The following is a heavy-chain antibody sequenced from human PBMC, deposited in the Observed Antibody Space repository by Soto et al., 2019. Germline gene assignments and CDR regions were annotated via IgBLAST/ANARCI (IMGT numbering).Heavy chain of an antibody. CDR2: ISSSGSTI. Sequence: GGSLRLSCAASGFTFSSYEMNWVRQAPGKGLEWVSYISSSGSTIYYADSVKGRFTISRDNAKNSLYLQMNSLRAEDTAVYYCARVIVVPAAPYYYYGMDVWGQGTTVTVSS. CDR3: ARVIVVPAAPYYYYGMDV. V-gene: IGHV3-48*03. D-gene: IGHD2-2*01. J-gene: IGHJ6*02. CDR1: GFTFSSYE.